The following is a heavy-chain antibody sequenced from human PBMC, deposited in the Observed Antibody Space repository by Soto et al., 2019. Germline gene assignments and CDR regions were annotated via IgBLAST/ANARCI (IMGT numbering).Heavy chain of an antibody. CDR1: GFSLSINGVG. J-gene: IGHJ4*02. CDR3: AHRVRNGELLY. D-gene: IGHD1-26*01. CDR2: IYWDDDK. Sequence: QITLKESGPTLVKPTQTLTLTCTFSGFSLSINGVGVGWIRQPPGKALEWLALIYWDDDKRYSPSLKSRLTITKDTSKNQVVLTMSNMDPVDTATYYRAHRVRNGELLYWGQGTLVTVSS. V-gene: IGHV2-5*02.